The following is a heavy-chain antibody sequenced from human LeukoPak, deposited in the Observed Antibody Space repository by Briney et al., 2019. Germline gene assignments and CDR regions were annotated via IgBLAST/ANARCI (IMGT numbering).Heavy chain of an antibody. CDR3: ARERYYDSSGYPNWFDP. J-gene: IGHJ5*02. V-gene: IGHV4-31*03. D-gene: IGHD3-22*01. Sequence: PSQTLSLTCTVSGGSISSGGYYWSWIRQHPGTGLEWIGYIYYSGSTYYNPSLKSRVTISVDTSKNQFSLKLSSVTAADTAVYYCARERYYDSSGYPNWFDPWGQGTLVTVSS. CDR1: GGSISSGGYY. CDR2: IYYSGST.